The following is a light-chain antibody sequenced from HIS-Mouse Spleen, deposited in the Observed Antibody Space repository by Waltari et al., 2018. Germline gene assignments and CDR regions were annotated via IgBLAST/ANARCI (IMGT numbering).Light chain of an antibody. CDR2: EGS. Sequence: QSALTQPASVSGSPGQSSTISCTGTSRDVGRYNLVSRYQQHPGKAPKLMIYEGSKRPSGVSNRFSGSKSGNTASLTISGLQAEDEADYYCCSYAGSSTWVFGGGTKLTVL. CDR1: SRDVGRYNL. J-gene: IGLJ3*02. CDR3: CSYAGSSTWV. V-gene: IGLV2-23*01.